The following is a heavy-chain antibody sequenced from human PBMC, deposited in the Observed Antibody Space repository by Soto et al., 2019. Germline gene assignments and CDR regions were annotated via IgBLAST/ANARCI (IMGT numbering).Heavy chain of an antibody. CDR1: GFPFRHYW. CDR3: TSDTFGLRDT. V-gene: IGHV3-74*01. Sequence: MQMVESGGGSVQPGGSLRLSCAASGFPFRHYWMHWVRQTPGKGLVWVSRINPAGTITNYADSVEGRFTISRDNADSALFLQMNSLSAEDTAIYYCTSDTFGLRDTWGQGTLVTVPS. J-gene: IGHJ5*02. CDR2: INPAGTIT. D-gene: IGHD3-16*01.